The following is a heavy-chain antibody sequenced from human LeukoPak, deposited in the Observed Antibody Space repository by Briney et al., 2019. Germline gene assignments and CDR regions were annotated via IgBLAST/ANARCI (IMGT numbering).Heavy chain of an antibody. D-gene: IGHD6-6*01. V-gene: IGHV3-49*04. J-gene: IGHJ4*02. CDR2: IRSKAYGGTT. CDR1: GFTFGDYA. CDR3: TSTSIAAS. Sequence: GGSPRLSCTASGFTFGDYAMSWVRQAPGKGLEWVGFIRSKAYGGTTEYAASVKGRFTISRDDSKSIAYLQMNSLKTEDTAVYYCTSTSIAASWGQGTLVTVSS.